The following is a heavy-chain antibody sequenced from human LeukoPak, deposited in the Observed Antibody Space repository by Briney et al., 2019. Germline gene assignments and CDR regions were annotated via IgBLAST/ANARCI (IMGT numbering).Heavy chain of an antibody. CDR1: GFTFSSYE. V-gene: IGHV3-48*03. Sequence: PGGSLRLSCAASGFTFSSYEMKWVRQAPGKGLEWVSYISSSGGTIYYADSVKGRFTISRDNAKNSLYLQMNSLRAEDTAVYYCAELGITMIGGVWGKGTTVTISS. D-gene: IGHD3-10*02. CDR3: AELGITMIGGV. J-gene: IGHJ6*04. CDR2: ISSSGGTI.